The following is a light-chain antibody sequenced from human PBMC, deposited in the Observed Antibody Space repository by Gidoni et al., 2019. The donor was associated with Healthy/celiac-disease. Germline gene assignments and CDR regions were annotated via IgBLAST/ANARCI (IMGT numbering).Light chain of an antibody. CDR3: YSAADNSYV. V-gene: IGLV3-27*01. J-gene: IGLJ1*01. Sequence: SYELTHPSSVSVSPGQTARITCSGDVLAKKYARWFQQKPGQAPVLVIYKDSERPSGIPERFSGSSSGTTVTLTISGAQVEDEADYYCYSAADNSYVFGTGTKVTVL. CDR1: VLAKKY. CDR2: KDS.